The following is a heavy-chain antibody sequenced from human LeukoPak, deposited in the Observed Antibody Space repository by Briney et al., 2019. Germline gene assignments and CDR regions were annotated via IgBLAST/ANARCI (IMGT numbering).Heavy chain of an antibody. Sequence: PGGSLRLSCAASGFTFSSYSMNWVRQAPGKGLEWVSYISSSSSSTIYYADPVKGRFTISRDNAKNSLYLQMNSLRAEDTAVYYCARESGTRGIFVVVGALNPTSGPLDYWGQGTLVTVSS. V-gene: IGHV3-48*04. CDR2: ISSSSSSTI. D-gene: IGHD1-1*01. CDR1: GFTFSSYS. J-gene: IGHJ4*02. CDR3: ARESGTRGIFVVVGALNPTSGPLDY.